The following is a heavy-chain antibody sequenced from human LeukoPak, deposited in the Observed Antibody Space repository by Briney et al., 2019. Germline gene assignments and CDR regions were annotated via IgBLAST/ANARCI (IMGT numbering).Heavy chain of an antibody. Sequence: GGSLRLSCAASGFTFSSYGMHWVRQAPGKGLEWVAVISYDGSNKYYADSVKGRFTISRDNSKNTLYLQMNSLRAEDTAVYYCANGGLPGSYYFKYYFDYWGQGTLVTVSS. D-gene: IGHD1-26*01. CDR1: GFTFSSYG. V-gene: IGHV3-30*18. CDR3: ANGGLPGSYYFKYYFDY. J-gene: IGHJ4*02. CDR2: ISYDGSNK.